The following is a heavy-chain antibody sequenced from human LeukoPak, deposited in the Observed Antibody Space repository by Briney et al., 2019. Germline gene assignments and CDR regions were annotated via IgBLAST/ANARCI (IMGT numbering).Heavy chain of an antibody. CDR3: ASSGYSYGYVHDAFDI. CDR1: GGSISNYY. D-gene: IGHD5-18*01. V-gene: IGHV4-59*01. J-gene: IGHJ3*02. CDR2: IYYSGST. Sequence: SETLSLTCTVSGGSISNYYWSWIRQPPGKGLEWIGYIYYSGSTNYNPSLKSRVTISVDTSKNQFSLKLSSVTAADTAVYYCASSGYSYGYVHDAFDIWGQGTMVTVSS.